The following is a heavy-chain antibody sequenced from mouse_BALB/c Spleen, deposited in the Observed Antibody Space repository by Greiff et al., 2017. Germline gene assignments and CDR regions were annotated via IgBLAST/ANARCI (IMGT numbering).Heavy chain of an antibody. CDR2: ISSGGSYT. D-gene: IGHD2-10*02. CDR1: GFTFSSYT. J-gene: IGHJ4*01. CDR3: TRGPLYGNYGSYYAMDY. Sequence: EVQRVESGGGLVKPGVSLKLSCAASGFTFSSYTMSWVRQTPEKRLEWVATISSGGSYTYYPDSVKGRFTISRDNAKNTLYLQMSSLKSEDTAMYYCTRGPLYGNYGSYYAMDYWGQGTSVTVSS. V-gene: IGHV5-6-4*01.